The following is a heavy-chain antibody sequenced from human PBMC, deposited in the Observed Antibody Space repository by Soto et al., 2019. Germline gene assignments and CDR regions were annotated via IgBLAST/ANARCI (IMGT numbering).Heavy chain of an antibody. CDR1: GVSVSSGSYY. Sequence: SETLSLTCTVSGVSVSSGSYYWSWIRQPPGKGLEWIGYIYYSGSTNYNPSLKSRVTISVDTSKNQFSLKLSSVTAADTAVYYCASSIAVAAPFDYWGQGTLVTVSS. V-gene: IGHV4-61*01. J-gene: IGHJ4*02. CDR2: IYYSGST. D-gene: IGHD6-19*01. CDR3: ASSIAVAAPFDY.